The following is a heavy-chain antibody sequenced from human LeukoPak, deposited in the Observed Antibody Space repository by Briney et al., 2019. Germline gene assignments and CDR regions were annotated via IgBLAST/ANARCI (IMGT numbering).Heavy chain of an antibody. CDR2: IYCSGST. D-gene: IGHD3-3*01. V-gene: IGHV4-39*07. CDR3: ARSPVLRFLEWLSFDY. Sequence: SETLSLTCTVSGGSISSSSYYWGWIRQPPGKGLEWIGSIYCSGSTYYNPSLKSRVTISVDTSKNQFSLKLSSVTAADTAVYYCARSPVLRFLEWLSFDYWGQGTLVTVSS. J-gene: IGHJ4*02. CDR1: GGSISSSSYY.